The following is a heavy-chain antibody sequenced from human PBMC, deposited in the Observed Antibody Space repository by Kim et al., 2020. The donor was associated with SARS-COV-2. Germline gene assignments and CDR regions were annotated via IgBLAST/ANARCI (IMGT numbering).Heavy chain of an antibody. J-gene: IGHJ3*02. CDR3: ARTYSPLDAFDI. D-gene: IGHD5-18*01. V-gene: IGHV4-31*02. Sequence: YYNPSLKSRVTISVDTSKNQFSLKLSSVTAADTAVYYCARTYSPLDAFDIWGQGTMVTVSS.